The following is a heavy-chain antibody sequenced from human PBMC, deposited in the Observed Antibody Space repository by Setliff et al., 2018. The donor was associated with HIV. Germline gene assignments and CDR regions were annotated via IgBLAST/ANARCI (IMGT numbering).Heavy chain of an antibody. J-gene: IGHJ5*02. V-gene: IGHV4-59*08. Sequence: SETLSLTCSVSGDSMRTNYWTRIRQSPGKGLEWIGHVDYSGSSTYNPSLKSRVTISVDTSKNQFSLKLSSVTAADTAVYYCARHRGVRDNSGWYGIAWFDPWGQGTLVTVSS. CDR1: GDSMRTNY. D-gene: IGHD6-19*01. CDR2: VDYSGSS. CDR3: ARHRGVRDNSGWYGIAWFDP.